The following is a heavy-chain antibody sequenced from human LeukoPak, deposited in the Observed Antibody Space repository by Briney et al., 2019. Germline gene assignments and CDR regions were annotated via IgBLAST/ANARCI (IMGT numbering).Heavy chain of an antibody. CDR1: GFIFSSYA. CDR2: ISSNGGST. V-gene: IGHV3-64D*09. D-gene: IGHD2-2*01. J-gene: IGHJ4*02. Sequence: PGGSLRLSCSASGFIFSSYAMHWVRQAPGKGLEYVSGISSNGGSTYYADSVKGRFTISRDNSKNTLYLQMSSLRGGDTAVYYCVKGYCSSTSCYAFDYWGQGTLVTVSS. CDR3: VKGYCSSTSCYAFDY.